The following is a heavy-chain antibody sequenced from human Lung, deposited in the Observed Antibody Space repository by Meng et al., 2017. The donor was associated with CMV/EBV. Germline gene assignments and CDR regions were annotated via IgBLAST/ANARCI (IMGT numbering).Heavy chain of an antibody. CDR2: IYHSGST. Sequence: VRVHGPGPGLVKPSGTLCLTCAVSGGSNSRSNWWRWVRQPPGKGLEWIGEIYHSGSTNYNPSLKSRVTISVDKSKNQFSLKLSSVTAADTAVYYCASFPPPGKQWLVTDYWGQGTLVTVSS. D-gene: IGHD6-19*01. CDR1: GGSNSRSNW. J-gene: IGHJ4*02. CDR3: ASFPPPGKQWLVTDY. V-gene: IGHV4-4*02.